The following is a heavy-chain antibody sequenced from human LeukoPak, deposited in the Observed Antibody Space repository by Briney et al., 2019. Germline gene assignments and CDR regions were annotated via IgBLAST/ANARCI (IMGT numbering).Heavy chain of an antibody. D-gene: IGHD3-3*01. Sequence: SETLSLTCTVSGGSISGDYWSWIRQPPGKGVEYIGFMYSSGTSNYNPSLKSRVTMSVDTSKFQFSLKLRSVTAADTAVYYCARGMYDLQLGAWFDPWGQGTLVTVSS. CDR3: ARGMYDLQLGAWFDP. CDR2: MYSSGTS. J-gene: IGHJ5*02. CDR1: GGSISGDY. V-gene: IGHV4-59*01.